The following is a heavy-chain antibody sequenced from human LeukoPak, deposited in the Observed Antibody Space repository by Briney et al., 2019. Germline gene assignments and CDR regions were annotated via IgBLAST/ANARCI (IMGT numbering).Heavy chain of an antibody. V-gene: IGHV1-46*02. Sequence: AASVKVSCKASGYTFNSYYMHWVRQAPGQGLEWVGLISPTGDSTNYAQTFRGRVTMTRDTSTNTVYMDLSSLRSEDTAVYYCAREASGGYFDYWGQGTLVIVSS. CDR3: AREASGGYFDY. D-gene: IGHD4-23*01. J-gene: IGHJ4*02. CDR2: ISPTGDST. CDR1: GYTFNSYY.